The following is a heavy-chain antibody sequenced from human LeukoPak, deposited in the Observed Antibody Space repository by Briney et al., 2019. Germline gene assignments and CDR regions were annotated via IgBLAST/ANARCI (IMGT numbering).Heavy chain of an antibody. CDR2: IYHSGRT. CDR1: GYSISSGYY. J-gene: IGHJ6*03. D-gene: IGHD3-10*01. Sequence: PSETLSLTCTVSGYSISSGYYWGWIRQPPGKGLEWIGSIYHSGRTFYNPSLKSRVTISVDTSKNQFSLKLTSVTAADTAVYYCARGRDRGYYYYMDVWGKGTTVTVSS. CDR3: ARGRDRGYYYYMDV. V-gene: IGHV4-38-2*02.